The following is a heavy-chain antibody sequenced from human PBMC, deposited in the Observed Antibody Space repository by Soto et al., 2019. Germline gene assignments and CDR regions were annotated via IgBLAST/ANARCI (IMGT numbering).Heavy chain of an antibody. CDR1: GFTFSGYA. V-gene: IGHV3-23*01. CDR2: ISGSGGST. D-gene: IGHD6-13*01. CDR3: AKDLYILAAADPFDY. Sequence: GGSLRLSCAASGFTFSGYAMSWVRQAPGKGLEWVSAISGSGGSTYYADSVKGRFTISRDNSKNTLYLQMNSLRAEDTAVYYCAKDLYILAAADPFDYWGQGTLVTVSS. J-gene: IGHJ4*02.